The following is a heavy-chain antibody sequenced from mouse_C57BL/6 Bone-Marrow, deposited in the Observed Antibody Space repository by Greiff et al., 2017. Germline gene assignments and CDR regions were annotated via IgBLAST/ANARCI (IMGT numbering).Heavy chain of an antibody. Sequence: VQLKQPGAELVMPGASVKLSCKASGYTFTSYWMHWVKQRPGQGLEWIGEIDPSDSYTNYNQKFKGKSTLTVDKSSSTAYMQLSSLTSEDSAVYDCATTMVYYYAMDYWGQGTSVTVSS. V-gene: IGHV1-69*01. CDR2: IDPSDSYT. CDR1: GYTFTSYW. CDR3: ATTMVYYYAMDY. D-gene: IGHD2-2*01. J-gene: IGHJ4*01.